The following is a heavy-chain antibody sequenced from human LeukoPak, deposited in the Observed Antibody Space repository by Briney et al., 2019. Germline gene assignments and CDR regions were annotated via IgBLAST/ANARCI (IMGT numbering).Heavy chain of an antibody. V-gene: IGHV3-53*01. J-gene: IGHJ4*02. CDR3: AKARSGWYDFDY. CDR2: IYSGGST. CDR1: GFTVSNNY. Sequence: PGGSLRLSCAASGFTVSNNYMSWVRQAPGKGLEWVSVIYSGGSTYYADSVKGRFTISRDNSKNTLYLQMNSLRAEDTAVYYCAKARSGWYDFDYWGQGTLVTVSS. D-gene: IGHD6-19*01.